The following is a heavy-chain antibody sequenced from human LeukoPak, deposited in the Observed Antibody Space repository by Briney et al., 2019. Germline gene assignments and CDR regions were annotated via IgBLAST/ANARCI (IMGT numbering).Heavy chain of an antibody. CDR3: AREADSGSYYTPLMDV. CDR1: GGSISLGGFY. CDR2: IYYSGST. D-gene: IGHD3-10*01. V-gene: IGHV4-30-4*01. Sequence: SETLSLTCTVSGGSISLGGFYWSWIRQPPGKGLEWIGWIYYSGSTYYNPSLKSRVTISVDTSKNQLSLKLSSVTAADTAVYYCAREADSGSYYTPLMDVWGQGTTVTVSS. J-gene: IGHJ6*02.